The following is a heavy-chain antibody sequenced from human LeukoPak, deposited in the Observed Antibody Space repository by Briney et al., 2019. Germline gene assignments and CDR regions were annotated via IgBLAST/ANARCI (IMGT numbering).Heavy chain of an antibody. D-gene: IGHD6-6*01. CDR2: IYYSGST. CDR1: GGSISSGDYY. Sequence: SQTLSLTCTVSGGSISSGDYYWSWIRQPPGKGLEWIGYIYYSGSTYYNPSLKSRVTISVDTSKNQFSLKLSSVTAADTAVYYCARHTTEYSSSSKFYWGQGTLVTVSS. J-gene: IGHJ4*02. CDR3: ARHTTEYSSSSKFY. V-gene: IGHV4-30-4*01.